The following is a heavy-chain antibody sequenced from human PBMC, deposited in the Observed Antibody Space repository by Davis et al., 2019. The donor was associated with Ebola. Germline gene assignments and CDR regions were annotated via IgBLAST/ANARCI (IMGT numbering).Heavy chain of an antibody. D-gene: IGHD6-13*01. V-gene: IGHV4-59*01. Sequence: PSETLSLTCSVSGDSISSYYWSWIRQPPGKRLEWIGYIYYSGDTNYNPSLKRRVTISVDTSKRQFSLRLSSVTAADTAVYYCARGTYLAAAFDYWGQGTLVTVSS. J-gene: IGHJ4*02. CDR1: GDSISSYY. CDR3: ARGTYLAAAFDY. CDR2: IYYSGDT.